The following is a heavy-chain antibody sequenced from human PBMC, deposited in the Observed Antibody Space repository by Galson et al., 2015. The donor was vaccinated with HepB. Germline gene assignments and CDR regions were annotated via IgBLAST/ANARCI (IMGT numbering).Heavy chain of an antibody. J-gene: IGHJ4*02. V-gene: IGHV1-3*01. CDR1: GYTFTSYA. D-gene: IGHD1-7*01. CDR2: INAGNGNT. Sequence: SVKVSCKASGYTFTSYAMHWVRQAPGQRLEWMGWINAGNGNTKYSQKFQGRVTITRDTSASTAYMELSSLRSEDTAVYYCAREPLMNYALYYFDYWGQGTLVTVSS. CDR3: AREPLMNYALYYFDY.